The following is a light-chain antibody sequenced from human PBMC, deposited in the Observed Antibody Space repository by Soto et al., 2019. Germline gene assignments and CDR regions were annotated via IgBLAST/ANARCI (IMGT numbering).Light chain of an antibody. V-gene: IGLV1-40*01. CDR1: NSNIGAHYE. CDR3: QSYDSSLSGWV. CDR2: NNT. Sequence: QSVLTQPPSVSAAPGQRVTISCNGSNSNIGAHYEVHWYQQFPGTAPKLLISNNTNRPSGVPDRFSGSRSGTSASLAITGLQSEDEADYYCQSYDSSLSGWVFGGGTKLTVL. J-gene: IGLJ3*02.